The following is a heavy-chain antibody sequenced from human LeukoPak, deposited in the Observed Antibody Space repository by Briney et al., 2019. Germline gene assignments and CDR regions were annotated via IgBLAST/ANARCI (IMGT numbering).Heavy chain of an antibody. J-gene: IGHJ4*02. CDR2: IYYSGST. V-gene: IGHV4-30-4*01. CDR1: GGSLSSGVYY. CDR3: ASARGYSYGLEDY. Sequence: PSETLSLTCTVSGGSLSSGVYYWRWLRQPPGKGLEWIGYIYYSGSTYYNPSLKSRVTISVDTSKNQFSLKLSSVTAADTAVYYCASARGYSYGLEDYWGQGTLVTVSS. D-gene: IGHD5-18*01.